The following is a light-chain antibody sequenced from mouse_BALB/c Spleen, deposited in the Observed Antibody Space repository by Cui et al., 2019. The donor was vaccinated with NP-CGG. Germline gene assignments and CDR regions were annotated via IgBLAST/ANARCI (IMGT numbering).Light chain of an antibody. V-gene: IGLV1*01. Sequence: QAVVTQESALTTSPGETVTLTCRSSTGAVTTGNYANWVQEKPDHLFTGLIGGTNNRAPGVPARFSGSLIADKAALTITGAQTEDEAIYFCALWYSNHWVFGGGTKLTVL. J-gene: IGLJ1*01. CDR3: ALWYSNHWV. CDR2: GTN. CDR1: TGAVTTGNY.